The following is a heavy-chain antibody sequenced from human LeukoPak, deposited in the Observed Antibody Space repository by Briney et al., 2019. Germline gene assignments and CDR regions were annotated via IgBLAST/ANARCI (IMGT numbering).Heavy chain of an antibody. CDR3: AKRRGSGSYYNIDY. J-gene: IGHJ4*02. V-gene: IGHV3-23*01. CDR1: GFTFSSYA. CDR2: ISGSGGST. Sequence: GGSLRLSCAASGFTFSSYAMSWVRQAPGKGLEWVSAISGSGGSTYYADSVKGRFTISRDNSKSTLYLQMNSLRADDTAVYYCAKRRGSGSYYNIDYWGQGTLFTVSS. D-gene: IGHD3-10*01.